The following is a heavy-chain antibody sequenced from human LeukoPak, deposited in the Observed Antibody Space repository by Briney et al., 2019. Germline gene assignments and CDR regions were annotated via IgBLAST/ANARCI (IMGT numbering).Heavy chain of an antibody. D-gene: IGHD2-15*01. Sequence: GGSLRLSCAASGFTFSSYSMNWVRQAPGEGMEWVSSISSSSSYIYYADSVKGRFTISGDNAKKSLYLQMNRLRAEDTAVYYCARDKDIVVVVAATGFDPWGQGTLVTVSS. CDR1: GFTFSSYS. CDR2: ISSSSSYI. CDR3: ARDKDIVVVVAATGFDP. V-gene: IGHV3-21*01. J-gene: IGHJ5*02.